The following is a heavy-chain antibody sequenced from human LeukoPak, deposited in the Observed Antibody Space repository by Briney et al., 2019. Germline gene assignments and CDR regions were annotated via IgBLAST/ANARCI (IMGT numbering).Heavy chain of an antibody. CDR2: INHSGST. V-gene: IGHV4-34*01. J-gene: IGHJ4*02. CDR1: GASISNYY. Sequence: QVQLQESGPGLVKPSETLSLTCTVSGASISNYYWSWIRQPPGKGLEWIGEINHSGSTNYNPSLKSRVTISVDTSKNQFSLKLSSVTAADTAVYYCASGGYFDYWGQGTLVTVSS. CDR3: ASGGYFDY.